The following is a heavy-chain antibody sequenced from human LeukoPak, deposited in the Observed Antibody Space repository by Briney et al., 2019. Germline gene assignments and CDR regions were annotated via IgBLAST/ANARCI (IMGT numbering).Heavy chain of an antibody. CDR3: ARDVPYIVGAQAPFDY. Sequence: GASVKVSCKASGYTFTSYGIFWVRQAPGQGLEWMGWISAYNGNTNYAQKLQGRVTMTTDTSTSTAYMELRSLRSDDTAVYYCARDVPYIVGAQAPFDYWGQGTLVTVSS. V-gene: IGHV1-18*01. J-gene: IGHJ4*02. D-gene: IGHD1-26*01. CDR2: ISAYNGNT. CDR1: GYTFTSYG.